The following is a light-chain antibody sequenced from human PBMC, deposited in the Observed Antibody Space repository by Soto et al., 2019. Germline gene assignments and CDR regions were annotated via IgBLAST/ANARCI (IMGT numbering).Light chain of an antibody. Sequence: EVVLTQSPGTLSLSPGERATLSCRASQSVGSSHLAWYQQKPGQAPRLLIYGASSRATGITDRFSGSGSGTDFTLTINRVEPEDFAVYYCQHYGSSPLYTFGPGTKLEIK. CDR2: GAS. CDR3: QHYGSSPLYT. CDR1: QSVGSSH. J-gene: IGKJ2*01. V-gene: IGKV3-20*01.